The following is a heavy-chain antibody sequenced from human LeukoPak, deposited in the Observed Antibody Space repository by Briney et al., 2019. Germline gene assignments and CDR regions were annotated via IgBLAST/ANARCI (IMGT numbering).Heavy chain of an antibody. D-gene: IGHD6-13*01. CDR3: AKVGHSSSWYYGY. V-gene: IGHV3-23*01. CDR2: ISGSGGST. Sequence: GGSLRLSCAASGFTFGSYAMSWVRQAPGKGLEWVSAISGSGGSTYYADSVKGRFTISRDNSKNTLYLQMNSLRAEDTAVYYCAKVGHSSSWYYGYWGQGTLVTVSS. CDR1: GFTFGSYA. J-gene: IGHJ4*02.